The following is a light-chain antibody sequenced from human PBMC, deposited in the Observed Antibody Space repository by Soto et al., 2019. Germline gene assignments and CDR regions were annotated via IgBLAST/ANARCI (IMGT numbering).Light chain of an antibody. CDR3: QQYSNWPPAWT. V-gene: IGKV3-15*01. CDR1: QSVRSN. J-gene: IGKJ1*01. CDR2: GAS. Sequence: EIVMTQSPATLSVSPGERATLSCRASQSVRSNLAWYQQKPGQSPRLLIYGASTRATGIPARFSGSGSGTQFTLTISSLQSEDFAVYYCQQYSNWPPAWTFGQGTKVDIK.